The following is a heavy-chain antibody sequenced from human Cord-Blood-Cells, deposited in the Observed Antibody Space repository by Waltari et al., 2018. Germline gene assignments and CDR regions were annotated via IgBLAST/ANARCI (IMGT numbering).Heavy chain of an antibody. CDR2: IYYSGST. D-gene: IGHD5-12*01. Sequence: QLQLQESGPGLVQPSETLSLTCTVSGGSISSSSYYWGWIRQPPGKGLEWIGSIYYSGSTYYNPSLKSRVTISVDTSKNQFSLKLSSVTAADTAVYYCAGLPPGGASDYWGQGTLVTVSS. CDR1: GGSISSSSYY. V-gene: IGHV4-39*01. CDR3: AGLPPGGASDY. J-gene: IGHJ4*02.